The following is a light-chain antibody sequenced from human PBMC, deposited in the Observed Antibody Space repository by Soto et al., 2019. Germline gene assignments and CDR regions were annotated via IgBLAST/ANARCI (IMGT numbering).Light chain of an antibody. CDR3: QQFGSSPNT. CDR1: QSVSGTY. V-gene: IGKV3-20*01. Sequence: EIVLTQSPDTLSLSPGERATLSCRASQSVSGTYLAWYQQKPGQAPRLLIYGASTRAAGIPERFSGSEFGTGFTLTISRLEPEDFAVYYCQQFGSSPNTFGRGTKLDIK. CDR2: GAS. J-gene: IGKJ2*01.